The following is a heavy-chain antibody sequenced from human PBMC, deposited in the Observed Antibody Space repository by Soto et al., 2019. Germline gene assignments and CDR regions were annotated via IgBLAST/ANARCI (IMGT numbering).Heavy chain of an antibody. CDR3: ARGFRSGSPYYYYGMDV. Sequence: ASVKVSCKASGYTFTSYGISWVRQAPGQGLEWMGWISAYNGNTNYAQKLQGRVTMTTDTSTSTAYMELRSLRSDDTAVYYCARGFRSGSPYYYYGMDVWGQGTTVNVSS. D-gene: IGHD1-26*01. J-gene: IGHJ6*02. CDR2: ISAYNGNT. V-gene: IGHV1-18*01. CDR1: GYTFTSYG.